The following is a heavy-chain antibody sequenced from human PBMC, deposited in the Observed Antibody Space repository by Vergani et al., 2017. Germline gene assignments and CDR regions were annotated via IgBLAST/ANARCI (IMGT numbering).Heavy chain of an antibody. J-gene: IGHJ6*02. CDR3: ARDRVDIVATTTYYYYYYGMDV. CDR1: GFTVSSNY. D-gene: IGHD5-12*01. V-gene: IGHV3-53*04. CDR2: IYSGCST. Sequence: EVQLVESGGGLVQPGGSLRLSCAASGFTVSSNYMSWVRQAPGKGLEWVSVIYSGCSTYYADSVKGRFTISRHNAKTTLYLQMNSLREEDTAVYYCARDRVDIVATTTYYYYYYGMDVWGQGTTVTVSS.